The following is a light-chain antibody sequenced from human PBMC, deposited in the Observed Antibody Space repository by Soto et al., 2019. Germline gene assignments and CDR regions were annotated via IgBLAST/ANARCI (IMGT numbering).Light chain of an antibody. J-gene: IGKJ1*01. CDR2: TAS. CDR1: QDISSA. V-gene: IGKV1-39*01. Sequence: GDRVSITCRASQDISSALAWYQHKVGKAPNLLIYTASTLQSGVPSRFSGSGSGTDFTLTISSLQPEDFATYYCQQSYSSLWTFGQGTKV. CDR3: QQSYSSLWT.